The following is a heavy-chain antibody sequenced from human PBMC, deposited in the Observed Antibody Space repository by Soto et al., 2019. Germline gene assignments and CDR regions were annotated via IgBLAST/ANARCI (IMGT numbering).Heavy chain of an antibody. CDR3: ARDLDTVTTVEMEAFDI. V-gene: IGHV1-18*01. D-gene: IGHD4-17*01. Sequence: QVQLVQSGAEVKKPGASVKVSCKASGYTFTSYGISWVRQAPGQGLEWMGWISAYNGNTNYAQKLQGRVTMTTETSTSTAYMELRSLRSEDTAVYYCARDLDTVTTVEMEAFDIWGQGTMVTVSS. CDR2: ISAYNGNT. J-gene: IGHJ3*02. CDR1: GYTFTSYG.